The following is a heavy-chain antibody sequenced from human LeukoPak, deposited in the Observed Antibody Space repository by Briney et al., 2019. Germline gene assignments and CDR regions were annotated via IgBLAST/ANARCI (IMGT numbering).Heavy chain of an antibody. Sequence: GGSLRLSCAASGFTFSSYGMHWVRQAPGKGLEWVAVISYDGGNINYAESVKGRFTISRDNSKNTLYLQMNSLRAEDTAVYYCAKDQYFVTGYYSHMDVWGKGTTVTISS. CDR2: ISYDGGNI. D-gene: IGHD2-21*02. CDR1: GFTFSSYG. V-gene: IGHV3-30*18. CDR3: AKDQYFVTGYYSHMDV. J-gene: IGHJ6*03.